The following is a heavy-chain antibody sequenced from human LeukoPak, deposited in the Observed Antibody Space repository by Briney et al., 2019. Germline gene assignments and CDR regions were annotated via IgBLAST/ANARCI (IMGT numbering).Heavy chain of an antibody. J-gene: IGHJ4*02. CDR3: AKGPTLYHYFDY. CDR2: ISWNSGST. CDR1: GFTFDDYA. Sequence: GGSLRLSCAASGFTFDDYAMPWVRQAPGKGLGGVSGISWNSGSTGYADSVKGRFTISRDNAKNSLYLQMISLRAEDMALYYCAKGPTLYHYFDYWGQGTLVTVSS. V-gene: IGHV3-9*03. D-gene: IGHD3-16*01.